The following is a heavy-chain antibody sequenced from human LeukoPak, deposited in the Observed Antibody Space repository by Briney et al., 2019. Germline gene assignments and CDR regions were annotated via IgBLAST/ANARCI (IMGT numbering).Heavy chain of an antibody. Sequence: SETLSLTCTVSGGSISSGSYYWSWIRQPAGKGLEWIGRIYTSGSTNYNTSLKRRVTISVDTSKNQFSLKLSSVTAADTAIYYCGRYGLLRLSEINAFDIWGQGTMVTVSS. CDR1: GGSISSGSYY. D-gene: IGHD5-18*01. J-gene: IGHJ3*02. CDR2: IYTSGST. CDR3: GRYGLLRLSEINAFDI. V-gene: IGHV4-61*02.